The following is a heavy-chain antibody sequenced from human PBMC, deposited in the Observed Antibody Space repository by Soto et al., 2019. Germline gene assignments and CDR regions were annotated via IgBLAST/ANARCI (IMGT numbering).Heavy chain of an antibody. CDR3: AREDSSGYYRA. CDR2: IYYSGST. J-gene: IGHJ5*02. Sequence: PSETLSLTCTVSGGSVSSGDYYWSWIRQPPGKGLEWIGYIYYSGSTYYNPSLKSRVTISVDTSKNQFSLKLSSVTAADTAVYYCAREDSSGYYRAWGQGTLVTVSS. V-gene: IGHV4-30-4*01. CDR1: GGSVSSGDYY. D-gene: IGHD3-22*01.